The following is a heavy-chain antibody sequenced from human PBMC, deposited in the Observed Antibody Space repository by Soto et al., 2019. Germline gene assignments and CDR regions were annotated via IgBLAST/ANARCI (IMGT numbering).Heavy chain of an antibody. Sequence: GASVKVSCKASGGTFSTYPINWVRQAPGQGLEWMGGIIPLFGTTNYAQKFKGRVTITADESTSTAYMELRSLRSDDTAVYYCARTPEYVTIVRGVIISYYGMDVWGQGTTVTASS. V-gene: IGHV1-69*13. J-gene: IGHJ6*02. CDR2: IIPLFGTT. CDR1: GGTFSTYP. D-gene: IGHD3-10*01. CDR3: ARTPEYVTIVRGVIISYYGMDV.